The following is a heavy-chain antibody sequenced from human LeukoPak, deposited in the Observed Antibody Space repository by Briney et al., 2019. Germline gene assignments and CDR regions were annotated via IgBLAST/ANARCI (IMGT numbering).Heavy chain of an antibody. D-gene: IGHD2-15*01. CDR3: AKDRAYCSGGSCRNWFDP. J-gene: IGHJ5*02. CDR2: ISGSGGST. V-gene: IGHV3-23*01. Sequence: GGSLRLSCAASGFTFSSYAMSWVRQAPGKGLEWVSAISGSGGSTYYADSVKGRFTISRDNSKNTLYLQMNSLRAEDTAVYHCAKDRAYCSGGSCRNWFDPWGQGTLVTVSS. CDR1: GFTFSSYA.